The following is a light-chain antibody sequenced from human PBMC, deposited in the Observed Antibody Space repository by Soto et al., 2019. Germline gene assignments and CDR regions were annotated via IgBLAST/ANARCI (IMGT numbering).Light chain of an antibody. V-gene: IGKV1-39*01. CDR3: QQSYSIPCT. J-gene: IGKJ1*01. Sequence: DIQMTQSPSSLSASVGDRVTITCQASQSISSYLNWYQQKPGKAPKLLIYAASSFQSGVPSRFSGSGSGTDFTLTISSLQPEDFATYYCQQSYSIPCTFGKGTKVEIK. CDR1: QSISSY. CDR2: AAS.